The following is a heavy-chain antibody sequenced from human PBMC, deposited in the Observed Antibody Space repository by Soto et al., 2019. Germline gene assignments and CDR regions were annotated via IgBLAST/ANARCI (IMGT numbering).Heavy chain of an antibody. CDR1: GGTSRSLS. CDR3: AIDTHPAAGWFDT. CDR2: ITPLFGIP. V-gene: IGHV1-69*17. J-gene: IGHJ5*02. D-gene: IGHD6-13*01. Sequence: QVQLVQSGAEVKKPGSSVKVSCKASGGTSRSLSITWVRQAPGQGLEWMGGITPLFGIPNYPQKFQGRLTITADKSTGTAYLEMSSLRYEDPTVYFCAIDTHPAAGWFDTWGRGTLVTVSS.